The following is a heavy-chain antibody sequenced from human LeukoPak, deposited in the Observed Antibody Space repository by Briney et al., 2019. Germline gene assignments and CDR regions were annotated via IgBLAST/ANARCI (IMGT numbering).Heavy chain of an antibody. CDR3: ARGEAAATIENDFDY. J-gene: IGHJ4*02. CDR2: INAGNGNT. CDR1: GYTFTSYA. V-gene: IGHV1-3*03. Sequence: GASVKVSCKASGYTFTSYAMHWVRQAPGQRLEWMGWINAGNGNTKYSQEFQGRVTITRDTSASTAYMELSSLRSEDMAVYYCARGEAAATIENDFDYWGQGTLVTVSS. D-gene: IGHD5-12*01.